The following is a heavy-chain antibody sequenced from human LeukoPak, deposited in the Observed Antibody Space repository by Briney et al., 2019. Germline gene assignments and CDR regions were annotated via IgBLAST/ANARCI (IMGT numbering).Heavy chain of an antibody. V-gene: IGHV3-23*01. J-gene: IGHJ5*02. CDR1: GFTFSSYA. D-gene: IGHD3-16*01. Sequence: GGSLRLSCAASGFTFSSYAMSWVCQAPGKGLEWVSAISGSGGSSGGSTYYADSVKGRFTISRDNSKNTLYLQMNSLRAEDTAVYYCAKSGGVRFDPWGQGTLVTVSS. CDR3: AKSGGVRFDP. CDR2: ISGSGGSSGGST.